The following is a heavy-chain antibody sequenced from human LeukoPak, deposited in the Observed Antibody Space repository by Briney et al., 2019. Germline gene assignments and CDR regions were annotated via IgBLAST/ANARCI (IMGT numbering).Heavy chain of an antibody. Sequence: PGGSLRLSCAASGFTFSSYGMHWVRQAPGKGLEWVAVISYDGSNKYYADSVKGRFTISRDNSKNTLYLQINSLRAEDTAVYYCAKTYCGGDCFDDAFDIWGQGTMVTVSS. D-gene: IGHD2-21*02. V-gene: IGHV3-30*18. J-gene: IGHJ3*02. CDR2: ISYDGSNK. CDR3: AKTYCGGDCFDDAFDI. CDR1: GFTFSSYG.